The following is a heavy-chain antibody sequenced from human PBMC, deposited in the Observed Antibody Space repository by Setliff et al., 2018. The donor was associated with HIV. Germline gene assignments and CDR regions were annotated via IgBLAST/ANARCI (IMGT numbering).Heavy chain of an antibody. V-gene: IGHV1-2*02. D-gene: IGHD2-15*01. Sequence: VKVSCKASGYTFTGYFLHWVRQAPGQGLEWMGWINPYSGVTKYAQKFQGRVTMTGDTSISTAYMELSRLRFDDTAVYYCAREGVVLAAIPERWFDPWGQGTLVTVSS. CDR1: GYTFTGYF. J-gene: IGHJ5*02. CDR2: INPYSGVT. CDR3: AREGVVLAAIPERWFDP.